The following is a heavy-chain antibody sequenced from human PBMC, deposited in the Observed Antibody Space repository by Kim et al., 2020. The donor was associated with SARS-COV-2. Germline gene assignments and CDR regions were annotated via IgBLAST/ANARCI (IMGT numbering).Heavy chain of an antibody. D-gene: IGHD5-12*01. J-gene: IGHJ2*01. Sequence: KFPGRVTMTRDTSTSTVYMELSSLRSEDTAVYYCARGGYSGYDWDWYFDLWGRGTLVTVSS. CDR3: ARGGYSGYDWDWYFDL. V-gene: IGHV1-46*01.